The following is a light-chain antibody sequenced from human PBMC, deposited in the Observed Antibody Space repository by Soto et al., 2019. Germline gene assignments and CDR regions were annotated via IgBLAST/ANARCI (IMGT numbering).Light chain of an antibody. J-gene: IGKJ1*01. Sequence: DIQMTQSPSTLSASVRDRVTITCRASQTISSWLAWFQQRPGRAPMFLIYKASSLKNGVPLRFSGSGSGTQFTLTNSSLQPDDFATYYCQQYNTYLRTFGQGTKVDIK. CDR3: QQYNTYLRT. V-gene: IGKV1-5*03. CDR1: QTISSW. CDR2: KAS.